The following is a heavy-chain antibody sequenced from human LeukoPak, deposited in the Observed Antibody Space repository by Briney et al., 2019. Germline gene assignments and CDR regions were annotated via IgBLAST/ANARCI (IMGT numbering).Heavy chain of an antibody. J-gene: IGHJ4*02. D-gene: IGHD3-10*01. Sequence: GGSLRLSCAASGFTFSSYSMSWVRQAPGKGLEWVSAISGSGGSTYYADSVKGRFTISRDNSKSTLYLQMNSLRAEDTAVYYCAKDRTSRKWFGELSDYWGQGTLVTVSS. V-gene: IGHV3-23*01. CDR3: AKDRTSRKWFGELSDY. CDR1: GFTFSSYS. CDR2: ISGSGGST.